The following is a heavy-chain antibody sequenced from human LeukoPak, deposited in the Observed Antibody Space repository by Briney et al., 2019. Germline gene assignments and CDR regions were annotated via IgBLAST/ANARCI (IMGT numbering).Heavy chain of an antibody. Sequence: GGSLRLSCAAFGFTFDDYAMHWVRQAPGKGLEWVSGISWNSGSIGYADSVKGRFTISRDNAKNSLYLQVNSLRAEDMALYYCAKATGGYSYGTPMDVWGKGTTVTVSS. D-gene: IGHD5-18*01. CDR3: AKATGGYSYGTPMDV. CDR2: ISWNSGSI. J-gene: IGHJ6*03. CDR1: GFTFDDYA. V-gene: IGHV3-9*03.